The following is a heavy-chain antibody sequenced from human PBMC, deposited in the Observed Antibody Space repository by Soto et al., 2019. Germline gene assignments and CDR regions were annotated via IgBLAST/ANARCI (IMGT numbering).Heavy chain of an antibody. Sequence: QVQLVQSGAEVKKPGSSVKVSCKASGGIFSTYAISWLRQAPGQGLEWMGGIITLFVTPNYAQRFQGRVTITADESTSTDYMELSRLRSEDTAVYYCARDRYDYGSGNYYNRIDFWGQGTLVTVSS. V-gene: IGHV1-69*01. CDR1: GGIFSTYA. J-gene: IGHJ4*02. CDR3: ARDRYDYGSGNYYNRIDF. D-gene: IGHD3-10*01. CDR2: IITLFVTP.